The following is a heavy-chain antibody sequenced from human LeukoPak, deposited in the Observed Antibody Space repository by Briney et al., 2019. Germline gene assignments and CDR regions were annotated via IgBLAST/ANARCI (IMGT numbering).Heavy chain of an antibody. CDR3: AEYVRNSGTYYFDY. D-gene: IGHD1-26*01. CDR2: IHDSGST. Sequence: SETLSLTCTVSGGTISSYYWNWIRQPPGKGLEWIGYIHDSGSTKYNPSLKSRVTISVDTSKNQFSLNLYSVTPADTAVYYCAEYVRNSGTYYFDYWGQGTPVTVSS. J-gene: IGHJ4*02. CDR1: GGTISSYY. V-gene: IGHV4-59*01.